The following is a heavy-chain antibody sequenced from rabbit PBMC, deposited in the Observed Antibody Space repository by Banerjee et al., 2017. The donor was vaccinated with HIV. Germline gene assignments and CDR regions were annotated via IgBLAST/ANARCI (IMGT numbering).Heavy chain of an antibody. CDR3: ARDLAGVIGWNFDL. CDR2: TESGSSGIS. V-gene: IGHV1S40*01. Sequence: QSLEESGGDLVKPGASLTLTCTASGFSFSGGYCMCWVRQTPGKGLEWIAGTESGSSGISWYASWAKGRFTISRTSSTTVALQMTSLTAADTATYFCARDLAGVIGWNFDLWGPGTLVTVS. J-gene: IGHJ4*01. D-gene: IGHD4-1*01. CDR1: GFSFSGGYC.